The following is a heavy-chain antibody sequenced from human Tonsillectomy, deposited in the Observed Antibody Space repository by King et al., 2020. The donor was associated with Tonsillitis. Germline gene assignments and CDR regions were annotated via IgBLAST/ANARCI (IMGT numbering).Heavy chain of an antibody. CDR1: GFTFISYS. J-gene: IGHJ4*02. Sequence: VQLVESGGGLVKPGGSLRLSCAASGFTFISYSMNWVRQAPGKGLEWVSSISSSSGYIYYADSVKGRFTISRDNAKNSLFLHMNSLRAEDTAVYYCAREGYSSPDYFDYWGQGTLVTVSS. CDR3: AREGYSSPDYFDY. D-gene: IGHD6-19*01. V-gene: IGHV3-21*01. CDR2: ISSSSGYI.